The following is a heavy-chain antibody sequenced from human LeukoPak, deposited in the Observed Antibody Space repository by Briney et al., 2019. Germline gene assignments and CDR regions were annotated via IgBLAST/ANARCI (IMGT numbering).Heavy chain of an antibody. CDR3: ASGLRFLEWLGAFDI. J-gene: IGHJ3*02. CDR1: GFSFSDYY. D-gene: IGHD3-3*01. CDR2: ISSSGSTI. V-gene: IGHV3-11*04. Sequence: GGSLRLSCAASGFSFSDYYMSWIRQAPGKGLEWVSYISSSGSTIYYADSVKGRFTISRDNAKNSLYLQMNSLRAEDTAVYYCASGLRFLEWLGAFDIWGQGTMVTVSS.